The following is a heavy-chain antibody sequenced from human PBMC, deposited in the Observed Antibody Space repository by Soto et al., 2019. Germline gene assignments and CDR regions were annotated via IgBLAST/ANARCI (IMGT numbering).Heavy chain of an antibody. CDR3: ARDYYGDYLLDY. CDR2: ISNTGSTK. Sequence: PGGSLRLSCVVSGFSFSDYYMSWIRQAPGKGLEWISYISNTGSTKYYADSVKGRFTISRDNAKNSLYLQMNSLRGEDTAVYYCARDYYGDYLLDYWGQGTLVTVSS. D-gene: IGHD4-17*01. CDR1: GFSFSDYY. J-gene: IGHJ4*02. V-gene: IGHV3-11*01.